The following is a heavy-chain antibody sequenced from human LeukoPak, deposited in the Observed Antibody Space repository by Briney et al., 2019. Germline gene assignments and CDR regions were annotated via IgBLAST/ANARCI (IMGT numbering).Heavy chain of an antibody. CDR2: IWYDGSNK. Sequence: PGGSLRLSCAASGFTFSSYGMHWVRQAPGKGLEWVAVIWYDGSNKYYADSVKGRFTISRDNAKNSLYLQMNSLRAEDTAVYYCARDLTNYDILTGYYPLDYWGQGTLVTVSS. CDR1: GFTFSSYG. CDR3: ARDLTNYDILTGYYPLDY. D-gene: IGHD3-9*01. V-gene: IGHV3-33*01. J-gene: IGHJ4*02.